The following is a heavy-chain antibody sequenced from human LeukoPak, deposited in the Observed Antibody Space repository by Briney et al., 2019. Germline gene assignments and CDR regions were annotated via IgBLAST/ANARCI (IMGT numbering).Heavy chain of an antibody. CDR3: ARGNWANDY. CDR2: INQDGRTK. J-gene: IGHJ4*02. Sequence: GKSLRLSCAASGFTFTTYYMSWVRQAPGKGLEWVANINQDGRTKYYVDSVKGRFTISRDNAINSVFLQMNSLRAEDTAVYYCARGNWANDYWGQGTLVTVSS. V-gene: IGHV3-7*01. CDR1: GFTFTTYY. D-gene: IGHD7-27*01.